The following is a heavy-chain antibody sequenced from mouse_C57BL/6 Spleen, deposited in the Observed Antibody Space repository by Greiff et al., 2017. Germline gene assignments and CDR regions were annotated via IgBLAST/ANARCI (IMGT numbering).Heavy chain of an antibody. CDR3: AIEGLLLFAY. CDR2: IHPSDSDT. D-gene: IGHD2-10*01. V-gene: IGHV1-74*01. J-gene: IGHJ3*01. Sequence: QVHVKQPGAELVKPGASVNVSCKASGYTFTSYWMHWVKQRPGQGLEWIGRIHPSDSDTNYNQKFKGKATLTVDKSSSTAYMQLSSLTSEDSAVYYCAIEGLLLFAYWGQGTLVTVSA. CDR1: GYTFTSYW.